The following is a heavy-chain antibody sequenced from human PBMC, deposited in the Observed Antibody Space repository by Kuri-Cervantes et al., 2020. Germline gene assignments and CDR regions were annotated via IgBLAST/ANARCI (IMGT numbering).Heavy chain of an antibody. Sequence: SETLSLTCTVSGGSISSYYWGWIRQPPGKGLEWIGSIYYSGSTYYNPSLKSRVTISVDTSKNQFSLKLSSVTAADTAVYYCASCTTPDAFDIWGQGTMVTVSS. CDR2: IYYSGST. D-gene: IGHD1-26*01. CDR3: ASCTTPDAFDI. V-gene: IGHV4-39*07. J-gene: IGHJ3*02. CDR1: GGSISSYY.